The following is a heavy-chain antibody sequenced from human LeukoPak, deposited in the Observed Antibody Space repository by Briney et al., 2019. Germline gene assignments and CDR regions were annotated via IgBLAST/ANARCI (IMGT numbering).Heavy chain of an antibody. CDR3: VRESSAWELDY. D-gene: IGHD6-19*01. CDR2: INSEGSST. CDR1: GFTFRNYW. V-gene: IGHV3-74*01. Sequence: GGSLRLSCAASGFTFRNYWMHWVRHAAGKGLAWFARINSEGSSTTHADSVKGRLTISRDNAKNTLYLQMSSLRAEDTAVYYCVRESSAWELDYWGQGTLVTVSS. J-gene: IGHJ4*02.